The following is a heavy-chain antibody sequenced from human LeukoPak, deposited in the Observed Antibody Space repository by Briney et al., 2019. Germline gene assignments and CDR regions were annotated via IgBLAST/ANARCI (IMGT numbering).Heavy chain of an antibody. CDR3: ARTGIAVAGTQYYYYCMDV. Sequence: ASVKVSCKASGYTFTGYYMHWVRQAPGQGLEWMGWINPNSGGTNYAQKFQGRVTMTRDTSISTAYMELSRLRSDDTAVYYCARTGIAVAGTQYYYYCMDVWGKGTTVTISS. J-gene: IGHJ6*03. CDR2: INPNSGGT. V-gene: IGHV1-2*02. D-gene: IGHD6-19*01. CDR1: GYTFTGYY.